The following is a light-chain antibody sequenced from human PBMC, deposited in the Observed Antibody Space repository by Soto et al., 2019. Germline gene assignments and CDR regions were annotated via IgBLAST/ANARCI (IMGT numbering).Light chain of an antibody. V-gene: IGLV1-40*01. Sequence: QSVLTQPPSMSGAPGQRVTISCTGSSSNIAAGYDVHWHQQPPGAAPKLLIYANTNRPSGVPGRFSGSKSGTTASLAITGLQAEDEADYYCQSYDANMNGYVFGPGTKVTVL. J-gene: IGLJ1*01. CDR3: QSYDANMNGYV. CDR1: SSNIAAGYD. CDR2: ANT.